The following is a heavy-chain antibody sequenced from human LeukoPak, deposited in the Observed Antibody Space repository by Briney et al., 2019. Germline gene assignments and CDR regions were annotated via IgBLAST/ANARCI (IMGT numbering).Heavy chain of an antibody. CDR1: GYTFTRSG. Sequence: ASVKVSCKTSGYTFTRSGISWVRQAPGQGLEWMGWINANNGDTNYAQKFQGRVTMTTDTSTSTAYMDLRSLRSDDTAVYYCARVIRKDSSGDFYGDYWGQGTLVTVSS. CDR3: ARVIRKDSSGDFYGDY. V-gene: IGHV1-18*01. CDR2: INANNGDT. J-gene: IGHJ4*02. D-gene: IGHD3-22*01.